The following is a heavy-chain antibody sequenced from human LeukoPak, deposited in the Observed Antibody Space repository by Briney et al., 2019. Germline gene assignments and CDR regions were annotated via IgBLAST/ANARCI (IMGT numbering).Heavy chain of an antibody. CDR3: ARDQHDSSGYYTDY. Sequence: GRSLRLSCAASGFTFSSYAMHWVRQAPGKGLEWVAVISYDRSNKYYADSVKGRFTISRDNSKNTLYLQMNSLRAEDTAVYYCARDQHDSSGYYTDYWGRGTLVTVSS. V-gene: IGHV3-30-3*01. CDR1: GFTFSSYA. J-gene: IGHJ4*02. CDR2: ISYDRSNK. D-gene: IGHD3-22*01.